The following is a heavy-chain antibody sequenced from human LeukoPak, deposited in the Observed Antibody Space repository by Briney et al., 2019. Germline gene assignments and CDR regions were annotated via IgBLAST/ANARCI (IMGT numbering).Heavy chain of an antibody. Sequence: ASVKVSCXASGYTFTSYYMHWVRQAPGQGLEWMGFINPIGGSTSYAQKFQGRVTMTRDTSTSTVYMELSSLRSEDTAVYYCARNDASGLDYWGQGTLVTVSS. D-gene: IGHD3-10*01. CDR3: ARNDASGLDY. CDR2: INPIGGST. V-gene: IGHV1-46*03. J-gene: IGHJ4*02. CDR1: GYTFTSYY.